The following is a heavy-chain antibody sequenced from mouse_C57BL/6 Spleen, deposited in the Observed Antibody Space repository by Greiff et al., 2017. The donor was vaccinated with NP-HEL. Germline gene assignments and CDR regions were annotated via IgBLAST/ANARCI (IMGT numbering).Heavy chain of an antibody. CDR3: ARSGLRRAMDY. V-gene: IGHV1-50*01. D-gene: IGHD2-4*01. CDR1: GYTFTSYW. J-gene: IGHJ4*01. Sequence: QVQLQQSGAELVKPGASVKLSCKASGYTFTSYWMQWVKQRPGQGLEWIGEIDPSDSYTNYNQKFKGKATLTVDTSSSTAFMQLSSLTSEDSAVYYCARSGLRRAMDYWGQGTSVTVSS. CDR2: IDPSDSYT.